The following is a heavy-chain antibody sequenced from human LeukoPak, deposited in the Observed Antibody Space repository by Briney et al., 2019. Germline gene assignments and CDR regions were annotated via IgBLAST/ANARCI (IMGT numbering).Heavy chain of an antibody. CDR1: GYSISSGYY. V-gene: IGHV4-38-2*02. Sequence: SETLSLTCTVSGYSISSGYYWGWIRQPPGKGLEWIGSIYHSGSTYYNPSLKSRVTISVDTSKNQFSLKLSSVTAADTAVYYCARLASRSQSGSYGSFDYWGQGTLVAVSS. CDR3: ARLASRSQSGSYGSFDY. D-gene: IGHD1-26*01. J-gene: IGHJ4*02. CDR2: IYHSGST.